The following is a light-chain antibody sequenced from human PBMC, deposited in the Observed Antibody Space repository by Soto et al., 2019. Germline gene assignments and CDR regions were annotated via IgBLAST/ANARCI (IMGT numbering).Light chain of an antibody. V-gene: IGLV2-14*03. J-gene: IGLJ3*02. CDR2: DVT. CDR1: TSDVGGYNY. CDR3: TSYTSNSTLV. Sequence: QSALTQPASVSGSPGRSITISCTGTTSDVGGYNYVSWYQQHPGKAPKLIIFDVTDRPSGVSDRFSGSKSGNTASLTITGVQAEDEADYYCTSYTSNSTLVFGGGTKLTVL.